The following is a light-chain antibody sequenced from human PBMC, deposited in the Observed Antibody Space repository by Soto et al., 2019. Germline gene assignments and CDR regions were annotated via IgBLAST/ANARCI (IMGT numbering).Light chain of an antibody. CDR1: QSVSSSY. Sequence: EIVLTQSPGTLSLSPGERATLSCRASQSVSSSYLAWYQQKPGQAPRLLIYGASSRATGIPDRFSGSGSGTDFTLTISRLEPEVFAVYYFQQYGRTFGQGTKVEIK. V-gene: IGKV3-20*01. J-gene: IGKJ1*01. CDR3: QQYGRT. CDR2: GAS.